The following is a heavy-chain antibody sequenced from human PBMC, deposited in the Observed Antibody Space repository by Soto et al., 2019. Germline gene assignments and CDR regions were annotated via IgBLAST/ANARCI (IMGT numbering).Heavy chain of an antibody. CDR3: SRLNDYVEYFQH. V-gene: IGHV4-39*01. D-gene: IGHD4-17*01. J-gene: IGHJ1*01. CDR2: IFDSGST. CDR1: GGSIRSSAYY. Sequence: QLQLQESGPGLVKPSETLSLTCSVSGGSIRSSAYYWGWIRQPPGKGLEYIGSIFDSGSTYYNPSLQNRVTISVDTSKNKFSLQLSSVTTEDTAGYYCSRLNDYVEYFQHWGQGALVTVSS.